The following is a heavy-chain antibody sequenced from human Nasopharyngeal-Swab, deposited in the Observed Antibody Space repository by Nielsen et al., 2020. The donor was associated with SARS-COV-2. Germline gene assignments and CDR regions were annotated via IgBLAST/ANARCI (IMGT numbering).Heavy chain of an antibody. CDR3: AKGLRNWFDP. J-gene: IGHJ5*02. Sequence: GESLKISCAASGFTFSSYAMSWVRQAPGKGLEWVSVIYSDGSSTYYADSVKGRFTISRDNSKNTLYLQMNSLRAEDTAVYYCAKGLRNWFDPWGQGTLVTVSS. V-gene: IGHV3-23*03. CDR1: GFTFSSYA. CDR2: IYSDGSST.